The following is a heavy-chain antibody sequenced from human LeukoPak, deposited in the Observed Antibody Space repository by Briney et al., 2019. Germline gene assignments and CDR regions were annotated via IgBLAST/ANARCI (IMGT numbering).Heavy chain of an antibody. D-gene: IGHD2-15*01. CDR3: ARDVSRFCSGGSCYPSDY. CDR2: ISAYNGNT. V-gene: IGHV1-18*01. J-gene: IGHJ4*02. Sequence: GASVKVSCKASGGTFSSYGISWVRQAPGQGLEWMGWISAYNGNTNYAQKLQGRVTMTTDTSTSTAYMELRSLRSDDTAVYYCARDVSRFCSGGSCYPSDYWGQGTLVTVSS. CDR1: GGTFSSYG.